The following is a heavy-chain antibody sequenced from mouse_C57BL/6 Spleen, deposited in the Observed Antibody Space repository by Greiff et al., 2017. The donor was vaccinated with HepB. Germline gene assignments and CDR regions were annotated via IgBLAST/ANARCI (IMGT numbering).Heavy chain of an antibody. CDR1: GYTFTSYW. Sequence: VKQSCQASGYTFTSYWMHWVKQRPGQGLEWIGEIDPSDSYTNYNQKFKGKSTLTVDKSSSTAYMQLSSLTSEDSAVYYCARSPSSYYGSSHWYFDVWGTGTTVTVSS. V-gene: IGHV1-69*01. J-gene: IGHJ1*03. D-gene: IGHD1-1*01. CDR3: ARSPSSYYGSSHWYFDV. CDR2: IDPSDSYT.